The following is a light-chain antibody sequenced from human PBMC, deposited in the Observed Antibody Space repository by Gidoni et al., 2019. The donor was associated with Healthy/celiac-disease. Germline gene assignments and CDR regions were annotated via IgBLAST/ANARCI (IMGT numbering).Light chain of an antibody. CDR2: AAS. V-gene: IGKV1-39*01. CDR1: QSISSY. J-gene: IGKJ2*01. Sequence: DIQMTQSPSSLSASVGDRVTITCRASQSISSYLNWYQQKPRKARKLLIYAASSLQSGVPSRFSGSGSGTDFKLTISSLQPEDFATYYCQQSYSTPTFGQGTKLEIK. CDR3: QQSYSTPT.